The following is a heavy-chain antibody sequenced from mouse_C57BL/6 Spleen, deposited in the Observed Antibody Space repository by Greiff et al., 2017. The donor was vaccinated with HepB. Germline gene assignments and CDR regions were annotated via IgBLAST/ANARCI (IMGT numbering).Heavy chain of an antibody. Sequence: EVKLVESGEGLVKPGGSLKLSCAASGFTFSSYAMSWVRQTPEKRLEWVAYISSGGDYIYYADTVKGRYTISRDNARNTLYLQMSSLKSEDTAMYYCTKNSPGFAYWGQGTLVTVSA. V-gene: IGHV5-9-1*02. CDR2: ISSGGDYI. CDR3: TKNSPGFAY. J-gene: IGHJ3*01. CDR1: GFTFSSYA.